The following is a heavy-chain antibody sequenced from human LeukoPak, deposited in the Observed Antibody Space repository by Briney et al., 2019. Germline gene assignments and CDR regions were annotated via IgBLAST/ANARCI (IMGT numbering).Heavy chain of an antibody. V-gene: IGHV1-46*01. CDR3: ATEIVDAYYVES. CDR2: IYANAGDT. J-gene: IGHJ4*02. CDR1: GYGFTNYH. Sequence: ASVKVSCKASGYGFTNYHVHWMRQAPGQGLEWMGMIYANAGDTRFAQKFQGRATMTRDTSTTTVYMDLSTLRSEDTAVYFCATEIVDAYYVESWGQGTLVTVSS. D-gene: IGHD2/OR15-2a*01.